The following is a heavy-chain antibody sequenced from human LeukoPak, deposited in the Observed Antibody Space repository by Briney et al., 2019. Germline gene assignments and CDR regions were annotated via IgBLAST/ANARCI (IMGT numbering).Heavy chain of an antibody. J-gene: IGHJ5*02. CDR3: ARQRYCSSTSCSYGDWFDP. CDR2: IYYSGST. CDR1: GGSISSSSYY. D-gene: IGHD2-2*01. V-gene: IGHV4-39*01. Sequence: SETLSLTCTVSGGSISSSSYYWGWIRQPLGKGLEGIGSIYYSGSTYYNPSLKSRVTISVDTSKNQFSLKLSSVTAADTAVYYCARQRYCSSTSCSYGDWFDPWGQGTLVTVSS.